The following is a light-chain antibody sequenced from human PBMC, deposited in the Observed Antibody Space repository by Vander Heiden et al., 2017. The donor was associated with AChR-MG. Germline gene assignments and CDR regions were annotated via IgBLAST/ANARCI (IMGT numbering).Light chain of an antibody. J-gene: IGLJ3*02. CDR1: SGHSSYA. CDR3: QTWGTGIQV. V-gene: IGLV4-69*01. Sequence: QLVLTQSPSPSASLGASVKLTCTLRSGHSSYAIAWHQQQPEKGPRYLMKLNSDGSHSKGDGIPDRFSGSSSGAERYLTISSLQSEDEADYYCQTWGTGIQVFGGGTKLTVL. CDR2: LNSDGSH.